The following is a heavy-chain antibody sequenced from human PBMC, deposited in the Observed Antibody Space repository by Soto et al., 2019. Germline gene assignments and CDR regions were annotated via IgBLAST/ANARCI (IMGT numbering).Heavy chain of an antibody. V-gene: IGHV4-59*01. Sequence: SETLSLTCTVSGGYMTTYYWSWIRQPPGKGLEWIGYIYYSGSTNYNPSLKSRVTISVDTSKNQFSPKLSSVTAADTAVYYCARMTYYYDSSGYRGRNNPTYYFDYWGQGTLVTVSS. CDR3: ARMTYYYDSSGYRGRNNPTYYFDY. CDR2: IYYSGST. J-gene: IGHJ4*02. CDR1: GGYMTTYY. D-gene: IGHD3-22*01.